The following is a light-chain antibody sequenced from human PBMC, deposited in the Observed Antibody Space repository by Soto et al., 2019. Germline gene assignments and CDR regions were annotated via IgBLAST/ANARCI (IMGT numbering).Light chain of an antibody. J-gene: IGKJ5*01. CDR2: GAS. CDR3: QQYQTYST. Sequence: EIVMTQSPATLSVSPGERATLSCRASQSVSSNLAWYQQKPGQAPRLLIYGASTRATGIPARFSGSGSGTEFTLTISSLQPDDFATYFCQQYQTYSTFGQGTRLENK. CDR1: QSVSSN. V-gene: IGKV3D-15*01.